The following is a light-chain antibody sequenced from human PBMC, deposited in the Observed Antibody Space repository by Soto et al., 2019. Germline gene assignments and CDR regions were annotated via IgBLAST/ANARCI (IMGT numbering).Light chain of an antibody. V-gene: IGKV2-28*01. CDR1: QSVLHSNGNNY. CDR2: LGS. CDR3: MQARQTPIT. Sequence: DIVMTQSPLSLPVTPGEPASISCRSSQSVLHSNGNNYLDWYLQKPGQSPQLLIYLGSNRASGVPDRFSGSGSGTDFTLKISRVEAEDVGLYYCMQARQTPITFGRGTRLEIK. J-gene: IGKJ5*01.